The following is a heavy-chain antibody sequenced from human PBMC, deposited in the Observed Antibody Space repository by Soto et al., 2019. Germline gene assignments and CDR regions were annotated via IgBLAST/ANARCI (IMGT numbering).Heavy chain of an antibody. V-gene: IGHV3-53*01. CDR2: IYSGGST. CDR3: AQANYGDYYWFDP. J-gene: IGHJ5*02. D-gene: IGHD4-17*01. Sequence: ESGGGLIQPGGSLKLSCAASGFTVSSNYMSWVRQAPGKGLEWDSVIYSGGSTYYADSVKGRFTISRDNSKNTLYLQINSLRAEDTAVYYCAQANYGDYYWFDPWSQGTLVTVSS. CDR1: GFTVSSNY.